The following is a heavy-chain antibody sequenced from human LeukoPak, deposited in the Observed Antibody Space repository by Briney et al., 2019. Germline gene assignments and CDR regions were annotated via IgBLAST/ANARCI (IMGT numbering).Heavy chain of an antibody. Sequence: GGSLRLSCAASGFTFSNAWMSWVRQAPGKGLEWVGRIKSKPDGGTTDYAAPVEGRFTISRDDSKNTLYLQMNSLKTEDTAVYYCTTMGAYYDYVWGSYRYTPVSYYDSSGYYGYYYGMDVWGQGTTVTVSS. V-gene: IGHV3-15*01. CDR2: IKSKPDGGTT. CDR1: GFTFSNAW. D-gene: IGHD3-16*02. J-gene: IGHJ6*02. CDR3: TTMGAYYDYVWGSYRYTPVSYYDSSGYYGYYYGMDV.